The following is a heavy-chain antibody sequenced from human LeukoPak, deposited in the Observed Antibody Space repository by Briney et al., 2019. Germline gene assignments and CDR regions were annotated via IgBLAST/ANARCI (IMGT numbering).Heavy chain of an antibody. CDR1: GLTFSNYW. J-gene: IGHJ5*02. CDR2: INGIGSEP. V-gene: IGHV3-7*01. D-gene: IGHD3-22*01. CDR3: ARLRVGSSGFWWFDP. Sequence: PGGSLRLSCAASGLTFSNYWMGWVRQAPGKGLVWVANINGIGSEPYYGDSLEGRFTISRGNAKNSLYLQMNSLRAEDTAMYYCARLRVGSSGFWWFDPWGQGTLVTVSS.